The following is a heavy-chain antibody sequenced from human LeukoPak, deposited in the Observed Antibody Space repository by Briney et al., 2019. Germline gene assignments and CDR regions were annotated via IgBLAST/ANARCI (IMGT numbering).Heavy chain of an antibody. Sequence: GGSLRLSCAASGFTVSSNYMSWVRQAPGKGLEWVSVIYSGGSTYYADSVKGRFTISRDNSKNTLYLQMNSLRAEDTAVYYCARGVHDASGLFRYDFWSGYCTYYFDYWGQGTLVTVSS. CDR1: GFTVSSNY. V-gene: IGHV3-53*01. CDR2: IYSGGST. J-gene: IGHJ4*02. CDR3: ARGVHDASGLFRYDFWSGYCTYYFDY. D-gene: IGHD3-3*01.